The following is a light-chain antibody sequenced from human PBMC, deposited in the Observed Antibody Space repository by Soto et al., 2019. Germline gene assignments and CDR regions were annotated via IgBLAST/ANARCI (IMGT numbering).Light chain of an antibody. CDR2: WAS. CDR3: QQYYSTPPT. Sequence: DIVMTQSPDSLAVSLGERATINCKSSQSVLYSSNNRNYSAWYQQKPGQPPKLLIYWASTRESGVPDRFSGSGSETDFTLTISSLQAEDVAVYYCQQYYSTPPTFGQGTKVEIK. CDR1: QSVLYSSNNRNY. V-gene: IGKV4-1*01. J-gene: IGKJ1*01.